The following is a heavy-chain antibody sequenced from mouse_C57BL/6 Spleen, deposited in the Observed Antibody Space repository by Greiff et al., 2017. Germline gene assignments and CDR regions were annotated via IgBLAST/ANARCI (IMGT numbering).Heavy chain of an antibody. J-gene: IGHJ4*01. V-gene: IGHV1-47*01. Sequence: QVQLQQSGAELVKPGASVKMSCKASGYTFTTYPIEWMKQNPGKSLEWIGNFHPYNDDTKYNEKFKGKATLTVEKSSSTVYLELSRLTSDDSAVYYCVMIYYGYDSAMDYWGQGTSVTVSS. CDR3: VMIYYGYDSAMDY. D-gene: IGHD2-2*01. CDR2: FHPYNDDT. CDR1: GYTFTTYP.